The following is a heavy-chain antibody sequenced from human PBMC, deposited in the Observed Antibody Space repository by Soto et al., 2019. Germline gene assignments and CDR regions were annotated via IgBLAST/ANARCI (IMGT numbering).Heavy chain of an antibody. CDR1: GFTFSSYA. V-gene: IGHV3-23*01. J-gene: IGHJ4*02. D-gene: IGHD2-2*01. CDR3: AKLDDIVVVPAAMQAVAGTNTLDY. Sequence: PGGSLRLSCAASGFTFSSYAMSWVRQAPGKGLEWVSAISGSGGSTYYADSVKGWFTISRDNSKNTLYLQMNSLRAEDTAVYYCAKLDDIVVVPAAMQAVAGTNTLDYWGQGTLVTVSS. CDR2: ISGSGGST.